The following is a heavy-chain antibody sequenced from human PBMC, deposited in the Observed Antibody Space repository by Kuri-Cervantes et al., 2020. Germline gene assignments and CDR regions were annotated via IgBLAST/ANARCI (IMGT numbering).Heavy chain of an antibody. Sequence: GGSLRLSCAASGFTFSSYYMTWVRQAPGKGLEWVSAISGSGGSTYYADSVKGRFTISRDNSKNTLYLQMNSLRAEDTAVYYSAKSVVPAASGDYWGQGTLVTVSS. CDR3: AKSVVPAASGDY. CDR1: GFTFSSYY. D-gene: IGHD2-2*01. CDR2: ISGSGGST. V-gene: IGHV3-23*01. J-gene: IGHJ4*02.